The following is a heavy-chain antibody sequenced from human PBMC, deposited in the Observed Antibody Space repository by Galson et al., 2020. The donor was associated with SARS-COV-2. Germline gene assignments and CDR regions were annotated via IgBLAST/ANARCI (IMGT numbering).Heavy chain of an antibody. D-gene: IGHD3-10*01. CDR3: TREGALVRGVIDYYYYYDMDV. CDR1: GFTFGDYA. CDR2: IRSKAYGGTT. J-gene: IGHJ6*02. Sequence: ETGGSLRLSCTASGFTFGDYAMSWVRQAPGKGLEWVGFIRSKAYGGTTEYAASVKGRFTISRDDSKSIAYLQMNSLKTEDTAVYYCTREGALVRGVIDYYYYYDMDVWGQGTTVTVSS. V-gene: IGHV3-49*04.